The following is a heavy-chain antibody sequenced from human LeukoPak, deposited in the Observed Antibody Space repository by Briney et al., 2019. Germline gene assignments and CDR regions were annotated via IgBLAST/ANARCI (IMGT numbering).Heavy chain of an antibody. V-gene: IGHV3-23*01. D-gene: IGHD2-8*01. J-gene: IGHJ6*03. CDR2: FSGSGGTA. CDR3: ANGNRCTSPNCLGYYYFYMDV. Sequence: GGSLRLSCAASGFTFSSYAMNWVRQAPGRGLEWVSGFSGSGGTAYYADSVKGRFTISRDNSKNTLYLQMDSLRAEDTAVYYCANGNRCTSPNCLGYYYFYMDVWGKGTTVTVSS. CDR1: GFTFSSYA.